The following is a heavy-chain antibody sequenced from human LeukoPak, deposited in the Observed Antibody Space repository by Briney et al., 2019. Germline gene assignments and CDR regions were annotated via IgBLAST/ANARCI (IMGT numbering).Heavy chain of an antibody. V-gene: IGHV4-59*01. CDR1: GGSISSYY. CDR3: ARATTYDFWDPYWYFDL. Sequence: KPSETLSLTCTVSGGSISSYYWSWIRQPPGKGLEWIGYIYYSGSTNYNPPLKGRVTISVDTSKNQFSLKLSSVTAADTAVYYCARATTYDFWDPYWYFDLWGRGTLVTVSS. CDR2: IYYSGST. D-gene: IGHD3-3*01. J-gene: IGHJ2*01.